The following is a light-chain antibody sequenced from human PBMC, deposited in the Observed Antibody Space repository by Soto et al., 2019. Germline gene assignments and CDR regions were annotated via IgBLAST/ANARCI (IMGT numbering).Light chain of an antibody. CDR2: AAS. CDR1: QGISSY. Sequence: IQMTQSPASLSASTGDRVTITCRASQGISSYLAWYQQKPGKAPKLLIYAASTLHSGVPSRFSGSGSGTDFTLTISCLQSEDFATYYCQQYYSYPLTFGGGTKVDIK. CDR3: QQYYSYPLT. V-gene: IGKV1-8*01. J-gene: IGKJ4*01.